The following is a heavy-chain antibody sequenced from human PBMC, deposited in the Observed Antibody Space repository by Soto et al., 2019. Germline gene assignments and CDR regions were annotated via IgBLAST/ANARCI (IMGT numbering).Heavy chain of an antibody. V-gene: IGHV1-2*04. CDR2: INPNSGGT. Sequence: ASVKVSCKASGYTFSGYYMHWVRQAPGQGLEWMGWINPNSGGTNYAQKFQGWVTMTRDTSISTAYMELSRLRSDDTAVYYCARSYYDYVWGSYQDFDYWAQGTLVTVSA. CDR3: ARSYYDYVWGSYQDFDY. D-gene: IGHD3-16*02. J-gene: IGHJ4*02. CDR1: GYTFSGYY.